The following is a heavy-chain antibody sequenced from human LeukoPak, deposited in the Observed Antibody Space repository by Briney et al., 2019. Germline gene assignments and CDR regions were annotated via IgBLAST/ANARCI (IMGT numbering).Heavy chain of an antibody. CDR2: IIPIFGSA. CDR1: GGTFTSYA. D-gene: IGHD3-10*01. V-gene: IGHV1-69*06. J-gene: IGHJ6*03. Sequence: SVKVSCKASGGTFTSYAISWVRQAPGQGLEWMGGIIPIFGSANYAQKFQDRVTITADKSTITAYMELTSLRSEDTAVYYCASNSKLWFGESTQHYYYYYMDVWGKGTTVTVSS. CDR3: ASNSKLWFGESTQHYYYYYMDV.